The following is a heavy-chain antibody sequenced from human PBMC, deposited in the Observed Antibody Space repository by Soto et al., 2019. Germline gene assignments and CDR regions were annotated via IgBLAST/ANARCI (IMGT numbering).Heavy chain of an antibody. Sequence: PGGSLRLSCAASGFTFSSYSMNWVRQAPGKGLEWVSSVISSGSSTYYADSVKGRFTISRHNSKNTLYLQMNSLRAEDTAVYYCARDTMVRGRDAFDIWGQGTMVTVSS. CDR2: VISSGSST. CDR1: GFTFSSYS. D-gene: IGHD3-10*01. J-gene: IGHJ3*02. CDR3: ARDTMVRGRDAFDI. V-gene: IGHV3-21*04.